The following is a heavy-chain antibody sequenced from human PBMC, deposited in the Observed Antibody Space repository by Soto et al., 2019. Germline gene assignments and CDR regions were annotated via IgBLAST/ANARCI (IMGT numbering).Heavy chain of an antibody. J-gene: IGHJ6*02. CDR3: PRLYCSGGSCYSRYGMDV. CDR1: GYTFTSYG. Sequence: QVQLVQSGAEVKKPGASVKVSCKASGYTFTSYGISWVRQAPGQGLEWMGWISAYNGNTNYAQKLQGRVTMTTDTSTSTAYMELRSLTSDDTAVYYCPRLYCSGGSCYSRYGMDVWGQGTTVTVSS. CDR2: ISAYNGNT. V-gene: IGHV1-18*01. D-gene: IGHD2-15*01.